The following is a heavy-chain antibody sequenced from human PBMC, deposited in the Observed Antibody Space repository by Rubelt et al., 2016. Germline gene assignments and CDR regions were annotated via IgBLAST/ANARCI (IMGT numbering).Heavy chain of an antibody. J-gene: IGHJ6*02. Sequence: QVQQVESGGGVVQPGGSLRLSCAASGFTFGVYGMHWVRQAPGKGLEWVTFIRYDGSNKYYADSVNGRFTISRDNSKNTLYLQMNSLRAEDTAVYYCAKGRRITMLTLMDVWGQGTTVTVSS. D-gene: IGHD3-3*01. CDR1: GFTFGVYG. V-gene: IGHV3-30*02. CDR2: IRYDGSNK. CDR3: AKGRRITMLTLMDV.